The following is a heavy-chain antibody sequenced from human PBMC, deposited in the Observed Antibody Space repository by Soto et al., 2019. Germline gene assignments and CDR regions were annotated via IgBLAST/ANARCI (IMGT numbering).Heavy chain of an antibody. CDR1: GGSISSYY. CDR2: IYTSGST. Sequence: QVQLQESGPGLVKPSETLSLTCTVSGGSISSYYWIWIRQPAGKGLEWIGRIYTSGSTNYNPSLNTRVTTSVDTSKNKFSLKLSSVTAADTAVYYCARGRITMVQGVNSLTPSGMDVWGQGTTVTVSS. CDR3: ARGRITMVQGVNSLTPSGMDV. D-gene: IGHD3-10*01. V-gene: IGHV4-4*07. J-gene: IGHJ6*02.